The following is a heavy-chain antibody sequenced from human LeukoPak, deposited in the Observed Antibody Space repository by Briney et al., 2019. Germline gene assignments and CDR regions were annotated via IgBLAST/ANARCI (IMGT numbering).Heavy chain of an antibody. CDR3: AKVFGWRQWLVPYFDY. V-gene: IGHV3-7*03. CDR2: IKQDGSEK. D-gene: IGHD6-19*01. J-gene: IGHJ4*02. Sequence: GGSLRLSCAASGFTFSSYWMNWVRQAPGKGLEWVANIKQDGSEKYYVDSEKGRFTISRDNAKNSLYLQMNSLRPGDTAFYYCAKVFGWRQWLVPYFDYWGQGTLVIVSS. CDR1: GFTFSSYW.